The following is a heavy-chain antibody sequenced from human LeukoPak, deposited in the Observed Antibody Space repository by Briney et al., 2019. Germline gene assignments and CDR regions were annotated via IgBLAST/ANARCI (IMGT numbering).Heavy chain of an antibody. J-gene: IGHJ5*02. CDR3: ARDATRGIGGSYDLDL. V-gene: IGHV1-46*01. CDR1: GDNFSSYY. Sequence: ASVKLSCKASGDNFSSYYIQWVRQDPGQGLVWIGVLNHSCRTTPTVPKFQGRDTKNSDTSSHTVYMELRGLRTDGTAIYYCARDATRGIGGSYDLDLWGQGSLVTVSS. CDR2: LNHSCRTT. D-gene: IGHD3-16*01.